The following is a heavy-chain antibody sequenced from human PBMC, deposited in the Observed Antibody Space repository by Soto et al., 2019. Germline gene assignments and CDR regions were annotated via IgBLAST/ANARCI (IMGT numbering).Heavy chain of an antibody. CDR2: IYHSGST. CDR3: ARDMHAGFTHYFDP. V-gene: IGHV4-4*02. J-gene: IGHJ5*02. D-gene: IGHD1-26*01. Sequence: LSLTCAVSGGSISSSNWWSWVRQPPGKGLEWIGEIYHSGSTNYNPSLKSRVTISVDKSKNQFSLKLSSVTAADTAVYYCARDMHAGFTHYFDPWGQGTLVTVSS. CDR1: GGSISSSNW.